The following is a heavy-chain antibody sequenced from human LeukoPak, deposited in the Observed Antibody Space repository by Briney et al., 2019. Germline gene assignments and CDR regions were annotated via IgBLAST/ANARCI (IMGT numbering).Heavy chain of an antibody. D-gene: IGHD2-2*01. CDR3: ARSAAMAHYYYYGMDV. Sequence: SETLSLTCTVSGGSISSGDYYWSWIRQPPGKGLEWIGYIYYSGSTYYNPSLKSRVTISVDTSKNQFSLKLSSVTAADTAVYYCARSAAMAHYYYYGMDVWGQGTTATVSS. CDR2: IYYSGST. CDR1: GGSISSGDYY. J-gene: IGHJ6*02. V-gene: IGHV4-30-4*01.